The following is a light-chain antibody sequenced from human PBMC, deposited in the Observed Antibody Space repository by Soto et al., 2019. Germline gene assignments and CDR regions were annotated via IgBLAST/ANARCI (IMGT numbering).Light chain of an antibody. CDR2: AAS. CDR1: QSVKNY. J-gene: IGKJ2*01. Sequence: DIQMTQSPSSLSASVGDRVKITCRASQSVKNYLNWYQQKPGKAPELLIYAASSLQSGVPSRFSGSGSGTDFTLTISSLQPEDFATYYCQQSYSTLYTFGQGTKVDIK. CDR3: QQSYSTLYT. V-gene: IGKV1-39*01.